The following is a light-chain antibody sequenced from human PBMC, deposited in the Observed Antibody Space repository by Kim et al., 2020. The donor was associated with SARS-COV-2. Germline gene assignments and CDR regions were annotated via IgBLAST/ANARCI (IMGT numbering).Light chain of an antibody. CDR2: LGS. V-gene: IGKV2-28*01. Sequence: DIVMTQSPLSLPVTPGEPASISCRSSQSLLHSNGYNYLDWYLRKPGQSPQVLIYLGSNRASGVPDRFSGSGSGTDFTLKISRVEAEDVGVYCCMQAIQTPLTFGGGTKLEI. CDR3: MQAIQTPLT. CDR1: QSLLHSNGYNY. J-gene: IGKJ4*01.